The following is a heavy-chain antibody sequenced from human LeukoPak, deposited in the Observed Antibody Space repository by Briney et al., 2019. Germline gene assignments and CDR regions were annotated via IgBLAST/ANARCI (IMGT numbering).Heavy chain of an antibody. CDR2: ISSSAIYT. CDR1: GFTFSSYE. CDR3: ARLVYYDFWSGYYDY. V-gene: IGHV3-48*03. D-gene: IGHD3-3*01. Sequence: GGSLRLSCAASGFTFSSYEMIWVRQAPGKGLGWVSHISSSAIYTYYADSVKGRFTISRDNSKNTLYLQMNSLRAEDTAVYYCARLVYYDFWSGYYDYWGQGTLVTVSS. J-gene: IGHJ4*02.